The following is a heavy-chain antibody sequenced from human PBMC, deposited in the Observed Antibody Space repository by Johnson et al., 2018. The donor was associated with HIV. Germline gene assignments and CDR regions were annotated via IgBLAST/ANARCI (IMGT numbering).Heavy chain of an antibody. D-gene: IGHD3-9*01. CDR1: GFTFSSYA. V-gene: IGHV3-48*04. CDR3: ARDSDISLGVAGAFDI. Sequence: VQLVESGGGLVQPGGSLRLSCAASGFTFSSYAMSWVRQAPGKGLEWVSSISSSGSTIYYADSVKGRFTISRDNAKNSLYLQMNSLRAEDTAVYYCARDSDISLGVAGAFDIWGQGTMVTVSA. J-gene: IGHJ3*02. CDR2: ISSSGSTI.